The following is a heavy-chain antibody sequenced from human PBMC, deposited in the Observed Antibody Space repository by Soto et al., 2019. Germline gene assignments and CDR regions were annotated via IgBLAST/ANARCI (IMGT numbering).Heavy chain of an antibody. Sequence: SETLSLTCAVYCGSFSGYYWSWIRQPPGKGLEWIGEINHSGSTNYNPSLKSRVTISVDTSKNQFSLKLSSVTAADTAVYYCARAYSSSWFYYYGMDVWGQGTTVTVSS. D-gene: IGHD6-13*01. CDR2: INHSGST. CDR3: ARAYSSSWFYYYGMDV. CDR1: CGSFSGYY. J-gene: IGHJ6*02. V-gene: IGHV4-34*01.